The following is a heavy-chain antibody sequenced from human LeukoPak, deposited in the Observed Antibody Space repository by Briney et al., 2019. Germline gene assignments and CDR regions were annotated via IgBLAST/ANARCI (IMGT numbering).Heavy chain of an antibody. CDR1: GGPISSRAYY. CDR2: IYFGST. J-gene: IGHJ5*02. CDR3: ARHPPTNNWFDP. V-gene: IGHV4-39*01. Sequence: SETLSLTCTVSGGPISSRAYYWGWLRQPPGKGLEYIGSIYFGSTFYNPSLKSRVTISVDTSKDQFSLNLTSVTAADTALYYCARHPPTNNWFDPWGQGILVTVSS.